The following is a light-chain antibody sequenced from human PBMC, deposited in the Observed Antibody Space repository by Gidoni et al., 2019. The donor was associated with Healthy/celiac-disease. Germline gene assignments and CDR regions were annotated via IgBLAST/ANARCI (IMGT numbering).Light chain of an antibody. CDR3: QKYNSDPRT. V-gene: IGKV1-27*01. J-gene: IGKJ1*01. CDR1: QGISNY. CDR2: DAS. Sequence: DIQITQSPSSLSASVGDRVTITCRASQGISNYLDWYQQKPGKVPKLLIYDASNLETGVPSRFSGSGSGTDFTLTISSLQPEDVATYYCQKYNSDPRTFGQGTKVEIK.